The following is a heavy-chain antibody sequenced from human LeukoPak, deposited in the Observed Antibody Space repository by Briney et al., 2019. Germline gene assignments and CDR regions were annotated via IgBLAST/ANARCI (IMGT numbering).Heavy chain of an antibody. D-gene: IGHD5-24*01. J-gene: IGHJ4*02. CDR2: IHNSGTT. Sequence: SETLSLTCTVSGGSITTYYWSWIRQSPGRGLEWIGYIHNSGTTNYNPSLKSRVTFSVDTYNNQFSLKLSSVTAADTAVYYCARNRRLESVDYWGPGTLVTVSS. V-gene: IGHV4-59*01. CDR3: ARNRRLESVDY. CDR1: GGSITTYY.